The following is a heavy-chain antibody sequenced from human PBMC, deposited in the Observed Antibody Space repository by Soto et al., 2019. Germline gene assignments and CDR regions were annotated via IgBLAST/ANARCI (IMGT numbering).Heavy chain of an antibody. D-gene: IGHD5-12*01. CDR2: IDPTDSYT. CDR3: ARHSGHDQPLLLFDF. V-gene: IGHV5-10-1*01. Sequence: GESLKISCHASGYSFSDSWISWVRQMPGKGLEWMGRIDPTDSYTTYSPSFQGHVSISVDKSITTAYLQWSSLKASDTATYYCARHSGHDQPLLLFDFWGQGTPVTVSS. J-gene: IGHJ4*02. CDR1: GYSFSDSW.